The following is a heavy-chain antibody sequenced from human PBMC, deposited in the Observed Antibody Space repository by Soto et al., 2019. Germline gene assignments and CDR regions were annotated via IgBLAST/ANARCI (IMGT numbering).Heavy chain of an antibody. J-gene: IGHJ3*02. V-gene: IGHV3-64D*06. D-gene: IGHD1-7*01. Sequence: PGGSLRLSCSPSGFTLLSYAMHWVRQAPGKGLEYVSAIGSNGGSTYYADSVKGRFTISRDNSKNTLYLQMSSLRAEDTAMYYCVKDQDWNYASNDAFDIWGQGTMVTVSS. CDR1: GFTLLSYA. CDR2: IGSNGGST. CDR3: VKDQDWNYASNDAFDI.